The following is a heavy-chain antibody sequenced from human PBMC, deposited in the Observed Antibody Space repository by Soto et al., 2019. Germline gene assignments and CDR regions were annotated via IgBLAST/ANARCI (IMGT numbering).Heavy chain of an antibody. J-gene: IGHJ6*02. CDR1: GFSLSNVRMG. Sequence: QVTLKESGPVLVKPTETLTLTCTVSGFSLSNVRMGVSWIRQPPGKALEWLAHIFSNDDKSYNASLKSRLTIPKDTPTSQVAPTMNNMDPVDTATYICALVNVMVIENYSSAVEVWGQGTTVTVSS. D-gene: IGHD2-21*01. V-gene: IGHV2-26*01. CDR3: ALVNVMVIENYSSAVEV. CDR2: IFSNDDK.